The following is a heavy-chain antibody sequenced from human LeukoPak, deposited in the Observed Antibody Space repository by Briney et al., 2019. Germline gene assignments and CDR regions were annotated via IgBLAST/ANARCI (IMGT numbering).Heavy chain of an antibody. CDR2: ISPSGSTT. J-gene: IGHJ4*02. V-gene: IGHV3-21*01. D-gene: IGHD3-10*01. CDR3: ARCRYYDSFDY. Sequence: GGSLRLSCAASGFTFSSYAMTWVRQAPGKGLEWVSSISPSGSTTYYADSVKGRFTISRDNAKNSLYLQMNSLRAEDTAVYYCARCRYYDSFDYWGQGTLVTVSS. CDR1: GFTFSSYA.